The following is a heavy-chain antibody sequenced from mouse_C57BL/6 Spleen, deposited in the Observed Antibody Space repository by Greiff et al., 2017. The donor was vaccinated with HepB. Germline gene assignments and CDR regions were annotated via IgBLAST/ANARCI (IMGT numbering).Heavy chain of an antibody. CDR3: ARDDGYGAMDY. J-gene: IGHJ4*01. CDR2: IHPNSGST. Sequence: VQLQQPGAELVKPGASVKLSCKASGCTFTSYWMHWVKQRPGQGLEWIGMIHPNSGSTNYNEKFKSKATLTVDKSSSTAYMQLSSLTSEDSAVYYCARDDGYGAMDYWGQGTSVTVSS. V-gene: IGHV1-64*01. D-gene: IGHD2-3*01. CDR1: GCTFTSYW.